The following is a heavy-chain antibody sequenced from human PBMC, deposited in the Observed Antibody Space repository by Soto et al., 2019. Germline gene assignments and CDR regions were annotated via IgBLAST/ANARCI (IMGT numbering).Heavy chain of an antibody. CDR2: IYYSGST. V-gene: IGHV4-39*01. CDR1: GGSISSSIYY. D-gene: IGHD3-9*01. Sequence: PSETLSLTCTVSGGSISSSIYYWGWIRQPPGKGLEWIGSIYYSGSTYYNPSLKSRVTISVDTSKNQFSLKLSSVTAADTAVYYCARHLTYYDILPSDGYGMDVWGQGTTVTVSS. CDR3: ARHLTYYDILPSDGYGMDV. J-gene: IGHJ6*02.